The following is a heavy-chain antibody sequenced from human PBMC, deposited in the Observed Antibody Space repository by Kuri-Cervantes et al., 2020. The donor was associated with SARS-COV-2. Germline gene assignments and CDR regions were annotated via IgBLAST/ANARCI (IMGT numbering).Heavy chain of an antibody. CDR3: AEHYETYHPPQGFDI. D-gene: IGHD3-16*01. J-gene: IGHJ3*02. CDR2: ISYDGSNK. CDR1: GFTFTIYA. Sequence: GGSLRLSCAASGFTFTIYAMNWVRQAPGKGLEWVGLISYDGSNKYYADSVKGRFTISRDNSKNTLYLQMNSLRADDTAVYYCAEHYETYHPPQGFDIWGQGTMVTVSS. V-gene: IGHV3-30-3*01.